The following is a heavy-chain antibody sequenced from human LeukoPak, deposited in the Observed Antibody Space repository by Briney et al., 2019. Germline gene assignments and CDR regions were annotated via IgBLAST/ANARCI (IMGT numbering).Heavy chain of an antibody. Sequence: PGGSLRLSCAASGFTFSNFAMIWVRQAPGKGLEWVSAISGSGDKTHYADSVKGRFTISRDNSKSVLYMQLNNLRLEDTAVCYCGEGHWGRGTLVTVSS. J-gene: IGHJ4*02. CDR1: GFTFSNFA. CDR3: GEGH. V-gene: IGHV3-23*01. CDR2: ISGSGDKT.